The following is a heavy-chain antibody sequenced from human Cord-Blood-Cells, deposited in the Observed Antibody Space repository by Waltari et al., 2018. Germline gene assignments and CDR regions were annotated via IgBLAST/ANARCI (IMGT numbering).Heavy chain of an antibody. J-gene: IGHJ5*02. CDR1: GGSFSGYY. V-gene: IGHV4-34*01. D-gene: IGHD3-22*01. CDR3: ARGLPYYYDSSGSRWFDP. Sequence: QVQLQQWGAGLLKPSETLSLTCAVYGGSFSGYYWSWTRPPPGKGLEWIWEINHSGSTNYNPSLKSRVTISVDTSKNQFSLKLSSVTAADTAVYYCARGLPYYYDSSGSRWFDPWGQGTLVTVSS. CDR2: INHSGST.